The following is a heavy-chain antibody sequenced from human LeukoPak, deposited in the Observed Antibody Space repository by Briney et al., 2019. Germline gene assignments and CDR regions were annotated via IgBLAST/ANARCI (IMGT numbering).Heavy chain of an antibody. Sequence: GGSLRLSCAASGFTFSRYWMNWVRQAPGKGLEWVSHINSDGSTTDYADSVKGRFTISRDNSKNTLFLQMNSLRAEDTAVYYCARVNYDTSAFDAFDIWGQGTMVTVSS. V-gene: IGHV3-74*01. J-gene: IGHJ3*02. CDR3: ARVNYDTSAFDAFDI. CDR1: GFTFSRYW. CDR2: INSDGSTT. D-gene: IGHD3-22*01.